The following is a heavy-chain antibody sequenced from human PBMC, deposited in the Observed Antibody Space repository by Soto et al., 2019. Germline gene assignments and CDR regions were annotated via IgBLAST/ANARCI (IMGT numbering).Heavy chain of an antibody. Sequence: GGSLRLSCAASGFTFSSYGMHWVRQAPGKGLEWVAVIWYDGSNKYYADSVKGRFTISRDNSKNTLYLQMNSLRAEDTAVYYCARVSGSSSPLLPDAFDIWGQGTMVTVSS. CDR2: IWYDGSNK. CDR3: ARVSGSSSPLLPDAFDI. V-gene: IGHV3-33*01. CDR1: GFTFSSYG. D-gene: IGHD1-26*01. J-gene: IGHJ3*02.